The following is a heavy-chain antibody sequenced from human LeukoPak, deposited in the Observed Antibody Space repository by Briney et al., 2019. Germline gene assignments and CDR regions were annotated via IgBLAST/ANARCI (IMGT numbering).Heavy chain of an antibody. D-gene: IGHD3-10*01. J-gene: IGHJ4*02. V-gene: IGHV3-30*02. CDR1: GFTFSSYG. CDR3: AKDNAYYYADY. CDR2: IGYDGRNK. Sequence: GGSXRXXCAASGFTFSSYGIHWVRQAPGKGLEWVTFIGYDGRNKYYADSVKGRFTISRDNSKNTLYLQMNSLRAEDTAVYYCAKDNAYYYADYWGQGTLVTVSS.